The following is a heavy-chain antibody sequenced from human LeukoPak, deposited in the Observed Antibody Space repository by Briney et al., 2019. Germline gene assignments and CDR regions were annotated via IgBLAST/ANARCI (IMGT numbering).Heavy chain of an antibody. J-gene: IGHJ3*02. CDR1: GYTFTDYY. V-gene: IGHV1-69*13. CDR3: ARENGYDSSGYEVAFDI. D-gene: IGHD3-22*01. CDR2: VIPIFGTA. Sequence: SVKVSCKASGYTFTDYYMHWVRQAPGQGLEWMGGVIPIFGTANYAQKFQGRVTITADESTSTAYMELSSLRSEDTAVYYCARENGYDSSGYEVAFDIWGQGTMVTVSS.